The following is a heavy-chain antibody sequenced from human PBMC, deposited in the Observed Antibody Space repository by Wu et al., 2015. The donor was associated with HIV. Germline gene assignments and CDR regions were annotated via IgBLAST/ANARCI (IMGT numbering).Heavy chain of an antibody. CDR1: GYSFIAYF. D-gene: IGHD3-9*01. Sequence: QVQLVQSGAEVKRPGASMRVSCKTSGYSFIAYFLHWVRQVPGQGLEFVGRLNPRTGATDFAQKFQGRVAVTTDTSIDTAYMELYGLRPEDTAVYYCARGELRYFDWFGAENNMDVWGQGTTVTVSS. CDR3: ARGELRYFDWFGAENNMDV. CDR2: LNPRTGAT. V-gene: IGHV1-2*02. J-gene: IGHJ6*02.